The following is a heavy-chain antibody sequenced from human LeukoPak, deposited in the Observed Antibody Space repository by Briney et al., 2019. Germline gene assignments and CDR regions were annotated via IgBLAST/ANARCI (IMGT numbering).Heavy chain of an antibody. CDR1: VGSMSSYY. Sequence: SETLSLTCTVSVGSMSSYYWSWTRQPPGKGLEWIGYIYYSGSTNYNPSLKSRVTISVDTSKNQFSLKLSSVTAADTAVYYCARPKGYFSGGSCYNNWFDPWGQGTLVTVSS. J-gene: IGHJ5*02. V-gene: IGHV4-59*08. D-gene: IGHD2-15*01. CDR3: ARPKGYFSGGSCYNNWFDP. CDR2: IYYSGST.